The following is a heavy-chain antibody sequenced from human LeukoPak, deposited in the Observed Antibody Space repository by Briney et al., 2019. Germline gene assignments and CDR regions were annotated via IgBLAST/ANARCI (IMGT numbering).Heavy chain of an antibody. D-gene: IGHD3-22*01. CDR1: GFTFSSYA. V-gene: IGHV3-30-3*01. Sequence: PGGSLRLSCAASGFTFSSYAMHWVRQAPGKGLEWVAVISYDGSNKYYADSVKGRFTISRDNSKNTLYLQMNSLRAEDTAVYYCARGITYYYESSGPPRDYWGQGTLVTVSS. CDR2: ISYDGSNK. J-gene: IGHJ4*02. CDR3: ARGITYYYESSGPPRDY.